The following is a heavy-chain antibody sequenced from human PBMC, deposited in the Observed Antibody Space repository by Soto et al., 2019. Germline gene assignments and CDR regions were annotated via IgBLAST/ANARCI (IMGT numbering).Heavy chain of an antibody. CDR3: ARDLRLGELSALDY. Sequence: SSSYIYYADSVKGLFTISRDNAKNSLYLQMNSLRAEDTAVYYCARDLRLGELSALDYWGQGTLDTVSS. J-gene: IGHJ4*02. CDR2: SSSYI. D-gene: IGHD3-16*02. V-gene: IGHV3-21*01.